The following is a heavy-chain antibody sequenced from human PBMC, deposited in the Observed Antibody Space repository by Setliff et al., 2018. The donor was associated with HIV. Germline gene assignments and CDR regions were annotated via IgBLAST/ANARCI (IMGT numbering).Heavy chain of an antibody. J-gene: IGHJ5*02. CDR1: GGSISSSSSF. CDR2: IYYSGSG. CDR3: ARSSFHYDSENYFNWFDP. Sequence: SETLSLTCTVSGGSISSSSSFWGWIRQPPGKGLEWIGSIYYSGSGYYNPSLKSRVTISVDTSKNQFSLKLSSVIAADTAVYYCARSSFHYDSENYFNWFDPWGQGSLVTVSS. D-gene: IGHD3-10*01. V-gene: IGHV4-39*01.